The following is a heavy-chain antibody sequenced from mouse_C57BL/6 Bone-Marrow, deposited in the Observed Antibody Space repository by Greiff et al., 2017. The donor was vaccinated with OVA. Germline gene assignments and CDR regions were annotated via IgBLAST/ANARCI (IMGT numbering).Heavy chain of an antibody. Sequence: EVKLMESGGGLVQPGESLKLSCESNEYEFPSHDMSWVRKTPEKRLELVAAINSDGGSTYYPDTMERRFIISSDNTKKTQYLQMSSLRSEDTALYYCARHGNWDAMDYWGQGTSVTVSS. CDR2: INSDGGST. CDR3: ARHGNWDAMDY. V-gene: IGHV5-2*01. D-gene: IGHD2-1*01. J-gene: IGHJ4*01. CDR1: EYEFPSHD.